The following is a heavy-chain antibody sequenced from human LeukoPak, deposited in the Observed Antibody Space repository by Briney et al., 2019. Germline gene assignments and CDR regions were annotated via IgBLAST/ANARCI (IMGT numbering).Heavy chain of an antibody. CDR1: GGSISRYY. D-gene: IGHD3-16*01. CDR3: AGGFDSNPYY. Sequence: KSSETLSLPCTVSGGSISRYYWSWIRQSPGKGLEWIGYIFYSGSTNYNPSLKSRVTISIDTSKNHFSLKLRSVTAADTGVDYCAGGFDSNPYYCGQGTLVTASS. CDR2: IFYSGST. V-gene: IGHV4-59*01. J-gene: IGHJ4*02.